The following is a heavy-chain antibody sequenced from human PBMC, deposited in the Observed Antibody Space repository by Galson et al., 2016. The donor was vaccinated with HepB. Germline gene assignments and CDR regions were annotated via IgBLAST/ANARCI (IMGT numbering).Heavy chain of an antibody. CDR1: GYTFTAYY. V-gene: IGHV1-2*06. CDR2: INPNSGGT. Sequence: SVKVSCKASGYTFTAYYMHWVRQAPGQGLEWMGRINPNSGGTNYAQKFQGRVTMTRDTSISTAYMELRRLRSDDTAVYYCARDRKVIDYPGSGKTHGWVWFDPWGQGTLVTVSS. D-gene: IGHD3-10*01. J-gene: IGHJ5*02. CDR3: ARDRKVIDYPGSGKTHGWVWFDP.